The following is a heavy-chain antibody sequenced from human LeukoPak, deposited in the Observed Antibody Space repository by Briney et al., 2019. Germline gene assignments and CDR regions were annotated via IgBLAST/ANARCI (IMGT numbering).Heavy chain of an antibody. CDR1: GGTFSSYT. Sequence: GASVKVSCKASGGTFSSYTISWVRQATGQGLEWMGWMNPNSGNTGYAQKFQGRVTITRNTSISTAYMELSSLRSEDTAVYYCARARAVAAKGNAFDIWGQGTMVTVSS. J-gene: IGHJ3*02. D-gene: IGHD6-19*01. CDR3: ARARAVAAKGNAFDI. V-gene: IGHV1-8*03. CDR2: MNPNSGNT.